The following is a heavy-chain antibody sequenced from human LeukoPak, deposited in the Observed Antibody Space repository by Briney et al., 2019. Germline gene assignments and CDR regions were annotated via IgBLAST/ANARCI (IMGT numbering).Heavy chain of an antibody. Sequence: PGGSLRLSCAASGFTFSSYAMSWVRQGPGQGLERVSAISGSGGSTYYADSVKGRFANSRDNSKNTVYLQMNSLRAEDTAVYYCAKVPVFSVTISEVVTDDAFDIWGQGTIVTVSS. V-gene: IGHV3-23*01. CDR3: AKVPVFSVTISEVVTDDAFDI. CDR1: GFTFSSYA. J-gene: IGHJ3*02. D-gene: IGHD3-3*01. CDR2: ISGSGGST.